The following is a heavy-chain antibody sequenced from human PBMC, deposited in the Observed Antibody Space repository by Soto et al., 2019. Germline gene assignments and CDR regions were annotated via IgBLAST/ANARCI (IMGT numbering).Heavy chain of an antibody. CDR1: GYTFTSYG. V-gene: IGHV1-18*01. D-gene: IGHD1-26*01. J-gene: IGHJ5*02. CDR2: ISAYNYNT. CDR3: ARVVGALGRWFDP. Sequence: QVQLVPSGAEVKKPGASVKVSCKASGYTFTSYGLSWVRQAPGQGLEWMGRISAYNYNTNYAQNLQGRVTMTTDTSTSTAYMELRSLISDDTAVYYCARVVGALGRWFDPWGQGTLVTVSS.